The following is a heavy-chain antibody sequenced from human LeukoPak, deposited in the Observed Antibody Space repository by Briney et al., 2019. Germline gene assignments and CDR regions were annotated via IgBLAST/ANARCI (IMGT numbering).Heavy chain of an antibody. J-gene: IGHJ6*03. CDR3: AREGRYRYGYNEYHSYMDI. CDR1: GYSISSGYY. D-gene: IGHD5-24*01. V-gene: IGHV4-38-2*02. Sequence: SETLSLTCTVSGYSISSGYYWGWIRQPPGKGLEWIGSIYHSGSTYYNPSLKSRVTISVDTSKNQFSLKLSSVTAADTAVYYCAREGRYRYGYNEYHSYMDIWGKGTTVTVSS. CDR2: IYHSGST.